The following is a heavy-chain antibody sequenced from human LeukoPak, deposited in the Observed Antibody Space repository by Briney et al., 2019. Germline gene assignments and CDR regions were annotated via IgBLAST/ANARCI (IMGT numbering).Heavy chain of an antibody. V-gene: IGHV3-30*18. Sequence: GGSLRLSCAASAFTFSNYGLHWVRQAPGKGLEWVAVTSYDGSNKYYAGSVKGRFTISRDNSKNTLYLQMNSLRPEDTALYYCAKDRKAYYGARSYLTYWGQGTLITVSS. CDR3: AKDRKAYYGARSYLTY. CDR1: AFTFSNYG. D-gene: IGHD3-10*01. CDR2: TSYDGSNK. J-gene: IGHJ4*02.